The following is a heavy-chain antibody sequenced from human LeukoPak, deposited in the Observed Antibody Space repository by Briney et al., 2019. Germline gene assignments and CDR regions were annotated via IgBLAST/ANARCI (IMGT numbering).Heavy chain of an antibody. CDR3: ARTSGNQGYFDWLLFDY. J-gene: IGHJ4*02. V-gene: IGHV3-21*01. CDR2: ISSSSSYI. Sequence: KPGGSLRLSCAASGFTFSSYSMNWVRQAPGKGLEWVSSISSSSSYIYYADSVKGRFTISRDNAKNSLYLRMNSLRAEDTAVYYCARTSGNQGYFDWLLFDYWGQGTLVTVSS. CDR1: GFTFSSYS. D-gene: IGHD3-9*01.